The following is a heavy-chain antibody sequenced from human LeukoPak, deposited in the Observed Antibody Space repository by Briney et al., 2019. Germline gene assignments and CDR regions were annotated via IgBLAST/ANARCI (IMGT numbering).Heavy chain of an antibody. J-gene: IGHJ4*02. CDR1: GYSFTSYW. V-gene: IGHV5-51*01. Sequence: GESLQISCKGSGYSFTSYWIGWVRQMPGEGLEWMGIIYPGDSDTRYSPSFQGQVTISADKSISTAYLQWSSLKASDTAMYYCVRHSLRWQPFDYWGQGTLVTVSS. CDR2: IYPGDSDT. CDR3: VRHSLRWQPFDY. D-gene: IGHD4-23*01.